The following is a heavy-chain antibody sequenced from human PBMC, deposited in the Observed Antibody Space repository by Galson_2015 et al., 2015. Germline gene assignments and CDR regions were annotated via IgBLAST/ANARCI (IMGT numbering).Heavy chain of an antibody. CDR1: GFTFSSYG. Sequence: SLRLSCAASGFTFSSYGMHWVRQAPGKGLEWVAVISYDGSNKYYADSVKGRFTISRDNSKNTLYLQMNSLRAEDTAVYYCAKDGGIITMIGKYYFDYWGQGTLVTVSS. CDR2: ISYDGSNK. V-gene: IGHV3-30*18. CDR3: AKDGGIITMIGKYYFDY. J-gene: IGHJ4*02. D-gene: IGHD3-22*01.